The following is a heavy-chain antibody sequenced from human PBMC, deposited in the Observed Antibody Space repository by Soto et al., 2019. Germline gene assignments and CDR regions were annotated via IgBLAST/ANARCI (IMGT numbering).Heavy chain of an antibody. CDR3: ARGGGEDNYFGP. D-gene: IGHD3-16*01. Sequence: QVQLQESGPGLLKPSQTLSLTCTVSRGSINSGGYYWHWIRQHPGKGLEWIGYVFHSGSTYYNPSFRSRVXTXMXXSKNQFSLNLSSVTAADTAIYYCARGGGEDNYFGPWGQGTLVTVSS. CDR1: RGSINSGGYY. V-gene: IGHV4-31*03. CDR2: VFHSGST. J-gene: IGHJ5*02.